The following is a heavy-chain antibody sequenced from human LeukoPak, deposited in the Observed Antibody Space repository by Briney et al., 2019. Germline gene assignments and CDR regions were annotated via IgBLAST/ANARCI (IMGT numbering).Heavy chain of an antibody. CDR1: GFTFSSYA. Sequence: GGSLRLSCAASGFTFSSYAMSWVRQAPGKGLEWVSAISGSGGSTYYADSVKGRFTISRDNSKNTLYLQMNSLGAEDTAVYYCAKQTSSGYYQPFDYWGQGTLVTVSS. CDR2: ISGSGGST. V-gene: IGHV3-23*01. D-gene: IGHD3-22*01. CDR3: AKQTSSGYYQPFDY. J-gene: IGHJ4*02.